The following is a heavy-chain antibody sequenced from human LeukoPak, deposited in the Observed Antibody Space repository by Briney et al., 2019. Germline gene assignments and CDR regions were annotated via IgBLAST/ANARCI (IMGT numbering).Heavy chain of an antibody. CDR1: GYSFTSYW. CDR3: ARNLKSGRVDY. Sequence: GETLKISCKGSGYSFTSYWIGWVRQVPGKGLEWMGIIYPGDPDTRYSPSFQGQVTISADKSIRTAYLQWSSLKDSDTAMYYCARNLKSGRVDYWGQGTLVTVSS. V-gene: IGHV5-51*01. D-gene: IGHD2-15*01. J-gene: IGHJ4*02. CDR2: IYPGDPDT.